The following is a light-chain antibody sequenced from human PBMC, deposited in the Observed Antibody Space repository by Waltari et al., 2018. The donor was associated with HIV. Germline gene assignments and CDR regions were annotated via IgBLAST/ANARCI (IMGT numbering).Light chain of an antibody. Sequence: IQLTQSTSFLSASVGDRVRITCRATQAVGSYLAWYQKKPGKAPNLLIYAVSVLQSGVPSRFSGSGSGTEFTLTISGLQPEDLATYYCQQLKTYPVTFGGGTKVDSK. V-gene: IGKV1-9*01. J-gene: IGKJ4*01. CDR3: QQLKTYPVT. CDR1: QAVGSY. CDR2: AVS.